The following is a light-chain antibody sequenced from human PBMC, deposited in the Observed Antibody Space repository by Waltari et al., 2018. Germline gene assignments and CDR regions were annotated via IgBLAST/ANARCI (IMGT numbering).Light chain of an antibody. CDR2: WAS. CDR1: QSVFSSSSNKNQ. Sequence: DIAVTQSPVSLAVALGERATIHRKSSQSVFSSSSNKNQLDWYQQKPGQPPKLLIYWASTRGSGVPVRFSGSGSGTDFTLAISSLEAEDAALYFCHQYFDTPHTFGQGIRLEIK. CDR3: HQYFDTPHT. J-gene: IGKJ2*01. V-gene: IGKV4-1*01.